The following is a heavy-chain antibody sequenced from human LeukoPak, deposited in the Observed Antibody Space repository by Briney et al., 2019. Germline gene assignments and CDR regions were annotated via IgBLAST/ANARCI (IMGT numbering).Heavy chain of an antibody. Sequence: PSETLSLTCTVSGDSINSYYWSWIRQPAGRGLEWIGRVYLTRSTDYNPSLRSRVIIIIDTPKNHFSLTLSSVTAADTAVYYCARSDGYGLVGIWGQGTMVTVSS. J-gene: IGHJ3*02. CDR3: ARSDGYGLVGI. CDR2: VYLTRST. CDR1: GDSINSYY. D-gene: IGHD3-10*01. V-gene: IGHV4-4*07.